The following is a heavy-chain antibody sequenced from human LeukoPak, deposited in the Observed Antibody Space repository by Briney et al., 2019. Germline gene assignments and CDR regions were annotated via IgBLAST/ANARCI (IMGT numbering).Heavy chain of an antibody. Sequence: ASVKLFYKASGYSFTGYSLHCVRQAPGQGLEWMGWINTKSGGTHYAQKFRGRVTMTRDTSISTAYMELSRVRYADTAVYYCARDEGWNYVNYFDFLGQAGMLTLSS. V-gene: IGHV1-2*02. CDR2: INTKSGGT. J-gene: IGHJ4*02. CDR1: GYSFTGYS. CDR3: ARDEGWNYVNYFDF. D-gene: IGHD1-7*01.